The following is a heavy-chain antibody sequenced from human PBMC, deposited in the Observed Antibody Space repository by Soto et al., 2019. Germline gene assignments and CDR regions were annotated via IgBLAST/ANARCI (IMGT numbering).Heavy chain of an antibody. CDR1: GFTFSGSA. V-gene: IGHV3-73*01. J-gene: IGHJ3*02. Sequence: GGSLRLSCAASGFTFSGSAMHWVRQASGKGLEWVGRIRSKANSYATAYAASVKGRFTISRDDSKNTAYLQMNSLKTEDTAVYYCTRHPNAFDIWGQGTMVTVSS. CDR3: TRHPNAFDI. CDR2: IRSKANSYAT.